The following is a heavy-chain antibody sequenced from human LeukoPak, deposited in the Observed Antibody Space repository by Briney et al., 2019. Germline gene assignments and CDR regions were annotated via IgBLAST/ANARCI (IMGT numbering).Heavy chain of an antibody. CDR2: IKQDGSEK. J-gene: IGHJ4*02. Sequence: GGSLRLSCAASGFTFSSYWMGWVRQAPGKGLEWVANIKQDGSEKYVDSVKGRFTISRDNAKNSLYLQMNSLRAEDTAVYYCARDPDYWGQGTLVTVSS. CDR1: GFTFSSYW. CDR3: ARDPDY. V-gene: IGHV3-7*01.